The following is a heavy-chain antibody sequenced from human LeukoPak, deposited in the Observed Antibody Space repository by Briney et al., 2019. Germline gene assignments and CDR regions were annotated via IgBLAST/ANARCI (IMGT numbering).Heavy chain of an antibody. CDR1: GGSISSSSYY. CDR3: ARHLPYSSSGHDAFDI. CDR2: IYYSGST. Sequence: SETLSLTCTVSGGSISSSSYYWGWIRQPPGKGLEWIGSIYYSGSTYYNPSLKSRVTTSVDTSKNQFSLKLSSVTAADTAVYYCARHLPYSSSGHDAFDIWGQGTMVTVSS. J-gene: IGHJ3*02. V-gene: IGHV4-39*01. D-gene: IGHD6-6*01.